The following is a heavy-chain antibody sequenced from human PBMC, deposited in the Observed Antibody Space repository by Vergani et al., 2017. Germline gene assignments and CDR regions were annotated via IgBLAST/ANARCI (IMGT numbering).Heavy chain of an antibody. D-gene: IGHD6-19*01. Sequence: QVQLQESGPGLVKPSETLSLTCTVSGGPISSYYWSWIRQPPGKGLEWIGYIYYSGSTNYNPSLKSRGTISVDTSKNQFSLKLSSVTAADTAVYYCASIAVAGSAYFDLWGRGTLVTVSS. J-gene: IGHJ2*01. CDR2: IYYSGST. CDR3: ASIAVAGSAYFDL. V-gene: IGHV4-59*01. CDR1: GGPISSYY.